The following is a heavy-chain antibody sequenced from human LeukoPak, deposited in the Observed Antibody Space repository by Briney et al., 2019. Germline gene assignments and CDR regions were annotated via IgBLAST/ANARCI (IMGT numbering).Heavy chain of an antibody. Sequence: GGSLRLSCAASGFTLSTYAMSWVRQAPGKGLEWVSAISGSGDNTFYADSVKGRFTISRDNSRNTLYLHMSSLRADDTAIYYCAKDRTTMTNYFDYWGQGTLVTVSS. D-gene: IGHD3-22*01. CDR3: AKDRTTMTNYFDY. V-gene: IGHV3-23*01. CDR1: GFTLSTYA. CDR2: ISGSGDNT. J-gene: IGHJ4*02.